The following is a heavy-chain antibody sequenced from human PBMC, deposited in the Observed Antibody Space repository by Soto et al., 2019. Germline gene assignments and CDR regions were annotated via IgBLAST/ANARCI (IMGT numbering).Heavy chain of an antibody. CDR1: GGSISSSSYY. J-gene: IGHJ4*02. CDR2: IYYSGST. D-gene: IGHD6-6*01. V-gene: IGHV4-39*01. CDR3: FLLGSSSLGFDY. Sequence: PSETLSLTCTVSGGSISSSSYYWGWIRQPPGKGLEWIGSIYYSGSTYYNPSLKSRVTISVDTSKNQFSLKLSSVTAADTAVYYCFLLGSSSLGFDYWGQGTLVTSPQ.